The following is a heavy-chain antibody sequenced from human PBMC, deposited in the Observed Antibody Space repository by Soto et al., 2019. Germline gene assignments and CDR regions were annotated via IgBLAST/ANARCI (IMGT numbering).Heavy chain of an antibody. CDR1: GYTFTSYG. Sequence: QVQLVQSGAEVKNPGASVKVSCKASGYTFTSYGITWVRQAPGQGLEWMGWISAHNGDTTYAQKFQGSVTMTTDTSTRTAYMELRSLRSDDTAVYFCARVRLSIFDYWGQGTLVTVSS. V-gene: IGHV1-18*04. CDR3: ARVRLSIFDY. CDR2: ISAHNGDT. J-gene: IGHJ4*02. D-gene: IGHD3-10*01.